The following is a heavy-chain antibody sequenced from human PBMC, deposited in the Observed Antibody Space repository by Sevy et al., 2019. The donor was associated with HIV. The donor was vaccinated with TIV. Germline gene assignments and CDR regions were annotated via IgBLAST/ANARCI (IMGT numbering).Heavy chain of an antibody. CDR1: GFTVSSNY. CDR3: ARGLDFWSGYLDY. D-gene: IGHD3-3*01. CDR2: IYSGGST. Sequence: GGSLRLSCAASGFTVSSNYMSWVRQAPGKGLEWVSVIYSGGSTYYADSVKGRFTISRDNSKNTLYLQMNSLRAEDRAVYYCARGLDFWSGYLDYWGQGTLVTVSS. V-gene: IGHV3-53*01. J-gene: IGHJ4*02.